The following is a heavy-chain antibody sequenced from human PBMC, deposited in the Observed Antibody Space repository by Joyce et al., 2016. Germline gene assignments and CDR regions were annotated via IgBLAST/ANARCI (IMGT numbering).Heavy chain of an antibody. J-gene: IGHJ2*01. CDR1: GFSLRDYP. Sequence: QVQLVESGGGVVQPGRSLRLSCAAYGFSLRDYPMHWVRQAPGKGLEWVSAISYDGDNKYYAESVKGRFSISRDSSKTTLFAQIFSLRTEDTAVYYCARDESFDLWGRGTLVIVSS. CDR3: ARDESFDL. V-gene: IGHV3-30-3*01. CDR2: ISYDGDNK.